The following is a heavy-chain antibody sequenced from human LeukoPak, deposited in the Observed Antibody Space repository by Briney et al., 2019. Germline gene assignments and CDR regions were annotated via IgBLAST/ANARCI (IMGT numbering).Heavy chain of an antibody. J-gene: IGHJ6*02. CDR1: GYSFTSYW. V-gene: IGHV5-51*01. CDR2: INPGDSDT. CDR3: ARTNYYDSSGYSYYYYYYGMDV. D-gene: IGHD3-22*01. Sequence: GESLKISCKGSGYSFTSYWIVWVRQMPGKGLEWMGNINPGDSDTRYSPSFQGQVTISADKSITTAYLQWSSLKASDTAMYYCARTNYYDSSGYSYYYYYYGMDVWGQGTTVTVSS.